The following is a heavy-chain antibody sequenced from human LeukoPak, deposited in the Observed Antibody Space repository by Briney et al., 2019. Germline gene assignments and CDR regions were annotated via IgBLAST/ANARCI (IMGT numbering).Heavy chain of an antibody. D-gene: IGHD2-2*01. CDR3: ATDHCTRTNCYEDYYHGMDV. V-gene: IGHV1-69*13. J-gene: IGHJ6*02. CDR1: GGTFSSYA. CDR2: IIPIFGTA. Sequence: SVKVSCKASGGTFSSYAISWVRQAPGQGLEWMGGIIPIFGTANYAQKFQGRVTITADESTSTAYMELSSLRSEDTAVYYCATDHCTRTNCYEDYYHGMDVWGQGTTVTVSS.